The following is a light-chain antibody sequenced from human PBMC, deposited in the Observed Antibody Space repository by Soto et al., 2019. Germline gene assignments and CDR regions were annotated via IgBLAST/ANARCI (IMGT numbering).Light chain of an antibody. CDR3: QHYGTSYT. CDR2: GIS. V-gene: IGKV3-20*01. J-gene: IGKJ2*01. Sequence: EIVLTQSPGTLSLSPGEGATLFCRASQSVSTYLAWYQQKPGQAPRLLISGISNRAPGIPDRFSGSGSGTDFTLTIRRLAPEDFALYYCQHYGTSYTFGQGTKVEI. CDR1: QSVSTY.